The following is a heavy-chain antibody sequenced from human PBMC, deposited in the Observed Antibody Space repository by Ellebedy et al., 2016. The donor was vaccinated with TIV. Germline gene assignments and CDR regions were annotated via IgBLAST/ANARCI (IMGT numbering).Heavy chain of an antibody. Sequence: ASVKVSCKASGYTFTSYAISWVQQAPGQGLEWMGGIIPIFGTANYAQKFQGRVTMTRDTSTSTVYMELSSLRSEDTAVYYCARDNAAEQLALGYYYYGMDVWGQGTTVTVSS. CDR1: GYTFTSYA. D-gene: IGHD6-13*01. V-gene: IGHV1-69*05. CDR3: ARDNAAEQLALGYYYYGMDV. CDR2: IIPIFGTA. J-gene: IGHJ6*02.